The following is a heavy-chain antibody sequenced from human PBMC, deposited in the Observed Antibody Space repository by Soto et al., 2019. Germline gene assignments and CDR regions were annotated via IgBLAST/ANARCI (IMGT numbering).Heavy chain of an antibody. V-gene: IGHV3-74*01. CDR3: ARAGSYRSDY. CDR1: GFTFTYW. CDR2: INGDGSTT. Sequence: PGGSLRLSCAGSGFTFTYWMHWVRQAPGKGLVWVGRINGDGSTTNYADSVKGRFTISRDNAKNTLFLQMDSLRAEDTAVYYCARAGSYRSDYWGQGALVTVSS. J-gene: IGHJ4*02. D-gene: IGHD3-10*01.